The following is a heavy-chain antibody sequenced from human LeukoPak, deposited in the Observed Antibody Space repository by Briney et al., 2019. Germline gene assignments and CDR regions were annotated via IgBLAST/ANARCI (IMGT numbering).Heavy chain of an antibody. V-gene: IGHV3-23*01. D-gene: IGHD3-3*01. CDR2: ISGSGGST. CDR1: GFTFSSYA. Sequence: GGSLRLSCAASGFTFSSYAMSWDRQVPGKGLEWVSAISGSGGSTYYADSVKGRFTISRDNSKNTLYLQMNSLRAEDTAVYYCAKATGVVIVPIDYWGQGTLVTVSS. J-gene: IGHJ4*02. CDR3: AKATGVVIVPIDY.